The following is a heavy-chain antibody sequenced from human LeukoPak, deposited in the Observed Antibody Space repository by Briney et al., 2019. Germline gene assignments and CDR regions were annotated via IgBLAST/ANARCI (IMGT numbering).Heavy chain of an antibody. CDR2: INPNSGGT. CDR3: AGRIKSSSSWYEFDP. CDR1: GYTFTDYY. J-gene: IGHJ5*02. D-gene: IGHD6-13*01. V-gene: IGHV1-2*02. Sequence: ASVKVSCKASGYTFTDYYTHWVRQAPGQGLEWMGWINPNSGGTNYAQKFQGRVTMTRDTSISTVYMELSKLRSDDTAVYYCAGRIKSSSSWYEFDPWGQGTLVTVSS.